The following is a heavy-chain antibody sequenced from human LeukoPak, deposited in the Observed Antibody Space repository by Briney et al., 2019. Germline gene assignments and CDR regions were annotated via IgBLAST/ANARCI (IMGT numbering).Heavy chain of an antibody. Sequence: ASVKVSCKASGYTFTDYYIHWVRQAPGQGLEWMGWINPKSGGANSAQMFQGRVTMTRDTSVSTTYMEVSRLRSDDTAVYYCARGQRSDAGWGLYYYYYYIDVWGKGTTVTVSS. V-gene: IGHV1-2*02. D-gene: IGHD3-10*01. CDR2: INPKSGGA. CDR1: GYTFTDYY. CDR3: ARGQRSDAGWGLYYYYYYIDV. J-gene: IGHJ6*03.